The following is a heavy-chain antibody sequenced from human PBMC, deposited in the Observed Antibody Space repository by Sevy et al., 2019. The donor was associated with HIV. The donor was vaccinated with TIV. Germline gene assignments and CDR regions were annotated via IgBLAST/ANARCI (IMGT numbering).Heavy chain of an antibody. Sequence: GGSLRLSCAASGFTFSSYGMHWVRQAPGKGLEWVAFIRYDGSNKYYADSMKGRFTISRDNSKNTLYLQMNSLRAEDTAVYYCAKNGYYDFWSGPQPGGYMDVWGKGTTVTVSS. CDR1: GFTFSSYG. J-gene: IGHJ6*03. D-gene: IGHD3-3*01. CDR2: IRYDGSNK. CDR3: AKNGYYDFWSGPQPGGYMDV. V-gene: IGHV3-30*02.